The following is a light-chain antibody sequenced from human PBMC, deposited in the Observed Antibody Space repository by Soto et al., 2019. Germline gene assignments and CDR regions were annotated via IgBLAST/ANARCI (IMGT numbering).Light chain of an antibody. CDR1: QSVSSSY. Sequence: EIVLTQSPGTLSLSPGERATLSCRASQSVSSSYLAWYQQKPGHAPRLLIFAASTRAAGIPAKFSGSGSGTDFTLTISSLQSEDFAVYYCQHYYSWPYNFGQGTKLEIK. V-gene: IGKV3-20*01. J-gene: IGKJ2*01. CDR3: QHYYSWPYN. CDR2: AAS.